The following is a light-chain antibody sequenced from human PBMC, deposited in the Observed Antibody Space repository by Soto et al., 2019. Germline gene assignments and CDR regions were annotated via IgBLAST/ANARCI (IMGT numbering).Light chain of an antibody. CDR2: GSS. Sequence: ELVMTQSPATLSVSPGERATLSCRVSQSVSNNLAWYQQKPGQAPRLLIYGSSTRATDIPARFSGSGSGTEFTLTISSLQSEDFEVYYCQQYNSWPLTFGQGTKVEFK. V-gene: IGKV3-15*01. J-gene: IGKJ1*01. CDR3: QQYNSWPLT. CDR1: QSVSNN.